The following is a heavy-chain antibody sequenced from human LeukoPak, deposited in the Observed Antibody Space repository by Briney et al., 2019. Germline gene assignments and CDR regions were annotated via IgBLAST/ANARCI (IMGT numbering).Heavy chain of an antibody. V-gene: IGHV4-39*01. CDR1: GGSISSSSYY. CDR2: IYYSGST. CDR3: ARTTSEWLLLNDAFDI. J-gene: IGHJ3*02. Sequence: PSETLSLTCTVSGGSISSSSYYWGWIRQPPGKGLEWIGSIYYSGSTYYNPSLKSRVTISVDTSKNQFSLKLSSVTAADTAVYYCARTTSEWLLLNDAFDIWGQGTMVTVSS. D-gene: IGHD3-22*01.